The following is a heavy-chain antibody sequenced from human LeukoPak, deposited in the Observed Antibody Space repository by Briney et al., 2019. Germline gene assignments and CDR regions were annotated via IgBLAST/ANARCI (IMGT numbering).Heavy chain of an antibody. CDR1: GYTLTELS. D-gene: IGHD6-13*01. Sequence: ASVKVSCKVSGYTLTELSMHWVRQAPGKGLEWMGGFDPEDGETIYAQKFQGRVTMTRDTSISTAYMELSRLRSDDTAVYYCARVPRAAPYYFDYWGQGTLVTVSS. CDR3: ARVPRAAPYYFDY. J-gene: IGHJ4*02. V-gene: IGHV1-24*01. CDR2: FDPEDGET.